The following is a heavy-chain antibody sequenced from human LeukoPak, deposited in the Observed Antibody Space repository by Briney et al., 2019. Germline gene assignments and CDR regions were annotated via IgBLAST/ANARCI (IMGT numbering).Heavy chain of an antibody. CDR1: GYTFIGYY. CDR2: INPNSGGT. V-gene: IGHV1-2*04. Sequence: ASVKVSCKASGYTFIGYYMHWVRQAPGQGLEWMGWINPNSGGTNYAQKFQGWVTMTRDTSISTAYMELSRLRSDDTAVYYCARDDLGVVVPAAIARYYYGMDVWGQGTTVTVSS. CDR3: ARDDLGVVVPAAIARYYYGMDV. J-gene: IGHJ6*02. D-gene: IGHD2-2*01.